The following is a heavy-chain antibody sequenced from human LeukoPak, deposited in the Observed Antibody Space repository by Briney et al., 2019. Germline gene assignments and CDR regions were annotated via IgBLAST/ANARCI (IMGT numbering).Heavy chain of an antibody. D-gene: IGHD3-22*01. V-gene: IGHV1-2*02. J-gene: IGHJ4*02. CDR1: GYTFTAYY. CDR2: INPNSGGT. CDR3: ARGGSYSSGYYYVIDF. Sequence: GASVKVSCKASGYTFTAYYMHWVRQAPGQGLEWMGWINPNSGGTNYAQKFQGRVTMTRDTSISIAYVELSRLTSDDTAVYYCARGGSYSSGYYYVIDFWGQGTLVTVSS.